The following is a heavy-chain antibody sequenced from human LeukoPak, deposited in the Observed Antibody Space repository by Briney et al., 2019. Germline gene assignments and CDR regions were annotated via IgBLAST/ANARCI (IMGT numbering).Heavy chain of an antibody. J-gene: IGHJ4*02. CDR1: GYSFTTYW. CDR2: IYPGDSDT. V-gene: IGHV5-51*01. Sequence: GESRKISCKASGYSFTTYWIGWVRQMPGKGLEWMGIIYPGDSDTKYSPSFQGQATISVDKSTSTAYLQWSSLQASDTAMYYCAKTNRVKGYYGSGSYYLDSWGQGTLVTVSS. D-gene: IGHD3-10*01. CDR3: AKTNRVKGYYGSGSYYLDS.